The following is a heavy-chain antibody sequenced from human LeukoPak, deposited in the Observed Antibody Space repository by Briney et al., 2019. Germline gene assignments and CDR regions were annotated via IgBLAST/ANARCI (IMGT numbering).Heavy chain of an antibody. CDR3: ARAVVGSGYDYFDY. CDR2: ISSGGSYI. V-gene: IGHV3-21*01. CDR1: GFTFSSNY. J-gene: IGHJ4*02. Sequence: PGGSLRLSCAASGFTFSSNYMNWVRQAPGKGLEWVSFISSGGSYIYYTDSVKGRFTISRDNAKNSLFLQMNSLRAEDTAVYFCARAVVGSGYDYFDYWGQGTLVTVSS. D-gene: IGHD5-12*01.